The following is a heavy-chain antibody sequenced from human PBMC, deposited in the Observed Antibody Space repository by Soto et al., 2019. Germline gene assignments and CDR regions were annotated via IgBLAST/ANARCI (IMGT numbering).Heavy chain of an antibody. J-gene: IGHJ5*02. CDR1: GGSISSYY. Sequence: QVQLQESGPGLVKPSETLSLTCTVSGGSISSYYWSWIRQPPGKGLEWIGYIYYSGSTNYNPSLKSRVTISVDTSKNQFSLKLSSVTAADTAVYYCARDIRSSWYDNDYNWFDPWGQGTLVTVSS. D-gene: IGHD6-13*01. V-gene: IGHV4-59*01. CDR3: ARDIRSSWYDNDYNWFDP. CDR2: IYYSGST.